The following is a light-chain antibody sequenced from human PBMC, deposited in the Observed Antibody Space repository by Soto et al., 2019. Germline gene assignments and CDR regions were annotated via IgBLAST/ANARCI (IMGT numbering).Light chain of an antibody. CDR2: AAS. J-gene: IGKJ1*01. Sequence: AIRMTQSPSSFSASTGDRVTITCRASQGISSYLAWYQQKPGKAPKLLIYAASTLQSGVPSRFSGSGSGTDFTLTISCLQSDDFATYYCQQYNSQWTFGQGTKVDIK. CDR3: QQYNSQWT. CDR1: QGISSY. V-gene: IGKV1-8*01.